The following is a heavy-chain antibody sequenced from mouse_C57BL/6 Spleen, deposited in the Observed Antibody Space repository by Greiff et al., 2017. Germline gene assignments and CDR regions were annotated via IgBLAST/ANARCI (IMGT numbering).Heavy chain of an antibody. CDR2: IYPGDGDT. CDR1: GYAFSSYW. D-gene: IGHD2-4*01. Sequence: QVQLQQSGAELVKPGASVKISCKASGYAFSSYWMNWVKQRPGKGLEWIGQIYPGDGDTNYNGKFKGKATLTADKSSSTAYMQLSSLTSEDSAVYFCARSEDYDYDGVYFDYWGQGTTLTVSS. V-gene: IGHV1-80*01. J-gene: IGHJ2*01. CDR3: ARSEDYDYDGVYFDY.